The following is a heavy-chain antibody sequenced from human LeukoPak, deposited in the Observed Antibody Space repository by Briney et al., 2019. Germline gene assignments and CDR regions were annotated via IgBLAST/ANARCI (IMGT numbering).Heavy chain of an antibody. CDR3: ARGPPDYYDSSPFDY. CDR1: GGSISSYY. J-gene: IGHJ4*02. CDR2: IYTSGST. D-gene: IGHD3-22*01. Sequence: KPSETLSLTCTVSGGSISSYYWSWIRQPAGKGLEWIGRIYTSGSTNYNPSLKSRVTTSVDTSKNQFSLKLSSVTAADTAVYYCARGPPDYYDSSPFDYWGQGTLVTVSS. V-gene: IGHV4-4*07.